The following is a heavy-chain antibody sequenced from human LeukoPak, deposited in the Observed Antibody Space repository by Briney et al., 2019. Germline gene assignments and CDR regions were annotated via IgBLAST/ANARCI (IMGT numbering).Heavy chain of an antibody. J-gene: IGHJ6*02. D-gene: IGHD3-3*01. CDR3: AKDGYDFWSGYHYYYYYYGMDV. CDR2: ISGSGGST. V-gene: IGHV3-23*01. CDR1: GFTFSNYA. Sequence: GGSLRLSCAASGFTFSNYAMSWVRQAPGKGLEWVSAISGSGGSTYYADSVKGRFTISRDNSKNTLYLQMNSLRAEDTAVYYCAKDGYDFWSGYHYYYYYYGMDVWGQGTTVTVSS.